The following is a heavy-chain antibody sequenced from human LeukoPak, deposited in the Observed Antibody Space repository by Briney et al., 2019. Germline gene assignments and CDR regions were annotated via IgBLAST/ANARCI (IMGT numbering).Heavy chain of an antibody. Sequence: GGSLRLSCVASGFTFDDCAMHWVRQAPGKGLEWVSGISWNSDNIGYADSVKGRFTISRDNAKNSLYLQMNSLRAEDTALYYCAKDSYYYDSSGYTDYWGQGTLVTVSS. V-gene: IGHV3-9*01. D-gene: IGHD3-22*01. J-gene: IGHJ4*02. CDR2: ISWNSDNI. CDR3: AKDSYYYDSSGYTDY. CDR1: GFTFDDCA.